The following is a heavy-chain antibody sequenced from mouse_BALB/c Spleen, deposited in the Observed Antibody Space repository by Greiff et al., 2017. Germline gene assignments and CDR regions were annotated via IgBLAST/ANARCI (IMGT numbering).Heavy chain of an antibody. J-gene: IGHJ4*01. CDR1: GFTFSDYY. Sequence: DVQLVESGGGLVKPGGSLKLSCAVSGFTFSDYYMYWVRQTPERRQEWVATINSNGGSTYYPDSVKGRFTISRDNAKNNLYLQMSSLKSEDTAMYYCARAAELYYYVMDYWGQGTSVTVSS. CDR2: INSNGGST. CDR3: ARAAELYYYVMDY. V-gene: IGHV5-4*02.